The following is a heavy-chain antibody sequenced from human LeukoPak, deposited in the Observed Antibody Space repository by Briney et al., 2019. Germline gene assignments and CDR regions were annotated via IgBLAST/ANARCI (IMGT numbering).Heavy chain of an antibody. D-gene: IGHD3-3*01. Sequence: ASVTVSCKVSGYTLTELSMHWVRQAPGKGLEWMGGFDPEDGETIYAQKFQGRVTMTEDTSTDTAYTELSSLRSEDTAVYYCATVRAYYDFWSGYSGIYFQHWGQGTLVTVSS. CDR1: GYTLTELS. J-gene: IGHJ1*01. CDR3: ATVRAYYDFWSGYSGIYFQH. V-gene: IGHV1-24*01. CDR2: FDPEDGET.